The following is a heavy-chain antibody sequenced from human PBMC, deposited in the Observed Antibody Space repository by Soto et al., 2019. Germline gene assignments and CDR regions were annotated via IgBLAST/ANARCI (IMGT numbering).Heavy chain of an antibody. Sequence: EVQLLESGGGFIHPGGSLRLSCAASGFSFSSVAMNWVRQAPGKGLEWVSIISGSADSTFYADSVKGRFTISRDNSKSTLYLQIYSLRAEDTAVYYCAKTRGAMIYAISVYGMDVWGQGTTVTVSS. J-gene: IGHJ6*02. CDR1: GFSFSSVA. CDR2: ISGSADST. D-gene: IGHD2-8*01. CDR3: AKTRGAMIYAISVYGMDV. V-gene: IGHV3-23*01.